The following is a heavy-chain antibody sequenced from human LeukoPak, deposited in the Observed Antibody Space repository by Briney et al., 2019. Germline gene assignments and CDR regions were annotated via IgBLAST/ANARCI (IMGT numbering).Heavy chain of an antibody. V-gene: IGHV1-69*06. CDR1: GGTFSSYA. J-gene: IGHJ3*02. Sequence: GASVKVSCKASGGTFSSYAISWVRQAPGQGLEWMGGIIPIFGTANYAQKFQGRVTITADKSTSTAYMDLSGLRSDDTAVYYCARRQGNSLGAFDIWGQGTMITVSS. CDR2: IIPIFGTA. CDR3: ARRQGNSLGAFDI. D-gene: IGHD2-21*01.